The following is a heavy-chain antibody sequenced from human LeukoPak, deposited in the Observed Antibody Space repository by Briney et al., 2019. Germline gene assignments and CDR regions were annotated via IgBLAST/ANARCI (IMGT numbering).Heavy chain of an antibody. D-gene: IGHD3-10*01. J-gene: IGHJ4*02. Sequence: GGSLRLSCAASGFTFDEYAMHLVRQSPGKGLEWVSGMSWDSGFIGYADSVRGRFTISRDNAKNSLYLQMNSLRDEDTAFCYCAKGGLSTYGSGSYYNGPEFWGQGTLVTVSS. CDR2: MSWDSGFI. V-gene: IGHV3-9*01. CDR3: AKGGLSTYGSGSYYNGPEF. CDR1: GFTFDEYA.